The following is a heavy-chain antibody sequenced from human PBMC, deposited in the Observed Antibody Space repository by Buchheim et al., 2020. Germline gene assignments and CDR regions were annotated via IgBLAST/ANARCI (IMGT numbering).Heavy chain of an antibody. CDR2: IYYSGST. D-gene: IGHD4-23*01. J-gene: IGHJ4*02. V-gene: IGHV4-59*12. Sequence: QVQLQEPGPGLVKPSETLSLTCTVSGGSISSYYWSWIRQPPGKGLEWIGYIYYSGSTNYNPSLKSRVTISVDTSKNQFSLKLSSVTAADTAVYYCARRLRWSQSTFDYWGQGTL. CDR1: GGSISSYY. CDR3: ARRLRWSQSTFDY.